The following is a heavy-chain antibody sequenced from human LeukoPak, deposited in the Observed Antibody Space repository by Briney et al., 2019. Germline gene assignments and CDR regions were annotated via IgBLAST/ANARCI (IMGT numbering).Heavy chain of an antibody. CDR1: GGSISSYY. Sequence: SETLSLTCTVSGGSISSYYWSWIRQPPGKGLEWIGYIYYSGSTNYNPSLKSRVTISVDTSKNQFSLKLSSVTAADTAVYYCARLSITAAGGDYWGQGTLVTVSS. V-gene: IGHV4-59*08. CDR3: ARLSITAAGGDY. J-gene: IGHJ4*02. D-gene: IGHD6-13*01. CDR2: IYYSGST.